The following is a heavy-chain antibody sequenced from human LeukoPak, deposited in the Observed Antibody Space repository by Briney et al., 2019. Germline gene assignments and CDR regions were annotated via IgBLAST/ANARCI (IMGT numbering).Heavy chain of an antibody. CDR1: GGTFSSYA. Sequence: SVKVSCKASGGTFSSYAISWVRQAPGQGLEWMGGIIPIFGTANYAQKFQGRVTITADVSTSTAYMELSSLRSEDTAVYYCARTRTEYCSSTSCYRHYYYGMDVWGKGTTVTVSS. CDR2: IIPIFGTA. CDR3: ARTRTEYCSSTSCYRHYYYGMDV. V-gene: IGHV1-69*13. J-gene: IGHJ6*04. D-gene: IGHD2-2*01.